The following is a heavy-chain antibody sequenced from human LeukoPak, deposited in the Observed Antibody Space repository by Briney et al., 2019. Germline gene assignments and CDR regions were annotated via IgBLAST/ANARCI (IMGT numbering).Heavy chain of an antibody. V-gene: IGHV3-30*18. Sequence: GRSLRLSCAASGFTFSSYGMHWVRQTPGKGLEWVAVISYDGSNKDYADSVKGRFTISRDNPKNTLYLQMRSLRVEDTGVYYCAKDRGSSGRNYFDQWGQGTLVTVSS. J-gene: IGHJ4*02. CDR1: GFTFSSYG. D-gene: IGHD6-19*01. CDR3: AKDRGSSGRNYFDQ. CDR2: ISYDGSNK.